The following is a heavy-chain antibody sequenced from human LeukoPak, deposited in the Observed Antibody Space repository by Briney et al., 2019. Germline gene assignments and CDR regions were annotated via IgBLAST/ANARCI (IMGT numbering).Heavy chain of an antibody. D-gene: IGHD6-19*01. CDR3: AKAVAAGLDY. V-gene: IGHV3-23*01. J-gene: IGHJ4*02. CDR2: ISGSGDST. CDR1: GFTFSSYA. Sequence: GKPLRLSCAASGFTFSSYAMNWVRQAPGKGLEYVSGISGSGDSTYYADSVKGRFTISRDNSKNTLHLEMNSLRAEDTAVYYCAKAVAAGLDYWGQGTLVTVSS.